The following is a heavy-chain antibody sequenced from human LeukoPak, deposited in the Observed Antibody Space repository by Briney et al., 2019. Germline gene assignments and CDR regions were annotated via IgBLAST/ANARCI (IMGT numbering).Heavy chain of an antibody. CDR2: LSDSGASK. Sequence: PGGSLRLSCAASGFTFSSYAMTWVRQAPGKGLEWVSALSDSGASKYYADSVKGRFTISRDNSKNTLNLQMSSLRADDTAVYYCASSPPTGITVSYFDYWGQGTLVTVSS. J-gene: IGHJ4*02. CDR3: ASSPPTGITVSYFDY. D-gene: IGHD4-17*01. CDR1: GFTFSSYA. V-gene: IGHV3-23*01.